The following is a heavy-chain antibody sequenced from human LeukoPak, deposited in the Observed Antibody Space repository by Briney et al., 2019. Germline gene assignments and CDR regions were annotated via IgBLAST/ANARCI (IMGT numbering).Heavy chain of an antibody. V-gene: IGHV3-64*01. Sequence: PGRSLRLLHTASGLTYRPQDTHWARQAPAKALEYVSGISGNGRSTFYASPVKGRFTVSRDNSKDTLYLQMGSLRAEDMAVYDCTRDIGRLRGDAFDFWGQGTMVTVSS. D-gene: IGHD2-15*01. CDR2: ISGNGRST. CDR1: GLTYRPQD. J-gene: IGHJ3*01. CDR3: TRDIGRLRGDAFDF.